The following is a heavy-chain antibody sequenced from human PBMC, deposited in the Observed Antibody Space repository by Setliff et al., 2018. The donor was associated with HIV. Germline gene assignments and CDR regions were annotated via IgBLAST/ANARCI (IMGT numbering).Heavy chain of an antibody. CDR3: ARGNYDTSDYYTNFYYYYMDV. D-gene: IGHD3-22*01. Sequence: SETLSLTCTVSGDPISTYYWSWVRKPPGKGLEWIGYVYYSGSTSYSPSLRGRDTMSVDPSKNQFSLKLNSVTAADTAIYYCARGNYDTSDYYTNFYYYYMDVWGKGTAVTVSS. J-gene: IGHJ6*03. CDR2: VYYSGST. CDR1: GDPISTYY. V-gene: IGHV4-59*01.